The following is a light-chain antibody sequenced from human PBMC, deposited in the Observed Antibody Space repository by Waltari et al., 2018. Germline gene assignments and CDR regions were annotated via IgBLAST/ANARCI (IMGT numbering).Light chain of an antibody. Sequence: SYVLTQPPSVSVAPGKSAKITCGGNELGSKSLNWYQQKPGQVPVLVVHDDSGRPPGIPERFSGSNSGNTATLTITRVEVGDEADYYCQVWDRSTDHSIFGGGTELTVL. CDR2: DDS. CDR1: ELGSKS. J-gene: IGLJ2*01. V-gene: IGLV3-21*03. CDR3: QVWDRSTDHSI.